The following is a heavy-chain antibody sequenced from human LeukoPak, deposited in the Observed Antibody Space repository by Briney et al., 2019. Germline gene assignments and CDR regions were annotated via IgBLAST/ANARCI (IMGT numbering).Heavy chain of an antibody. CDR1: GFTFSSYA. D-gene: IGHD4-17*01. Sequence: PGGSLRLSCAASGFTFSSYAMHWVRQAPGKGLEWVAVISYDGSNKYYADSVKGRFTISRDNSKNTLYLQMNSLRAEDTAVYYCARARDYGDYEILDYWGQGTLVTVSS. V-gene: IGHV3-30-3*01. CDR2: ISYDGSNK. J-gene: IGHJ4*02. CDR3: ARARDYGDYEILDY.